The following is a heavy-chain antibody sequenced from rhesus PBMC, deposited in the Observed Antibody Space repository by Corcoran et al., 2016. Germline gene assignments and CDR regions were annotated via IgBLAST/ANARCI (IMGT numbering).Heavy chain of an antibody. Sequence: QVQLQESGPGLVKPSETLSLTCTVSCGSISDSSYWNWIRQPPGKGLEWMGRIFGSGGSTSYNPSLKSRVTISKDTSKNQFSLKLSSVTAADTAVYYCARRFSSGWSDYYGLDSWGQGVVVTVSS. CDR2: IFGSGGST. J-gene: IGHJ6*01. CDR3: ARRFSSGWSDYYGLDS. CDR1: CGSISDSSY. V-gene: IGHV4-92*01. D-gene: IGHD6S26*01.